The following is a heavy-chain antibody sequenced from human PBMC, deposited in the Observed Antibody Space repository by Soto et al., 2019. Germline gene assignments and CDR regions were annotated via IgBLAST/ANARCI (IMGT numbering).Heavy chain of an antibody. J-gene: IGHJ5*02. V-gene: IGHV1-69*01. D-gene: IGHD6-13*01. Sequence: QVQLVQSGAEVKKPGSSVKVSCKASGGTFSSYAISWVRQVPGQGLEWMGGIMPIFGTANYAQKFQGRVTITADESTSTAYIDLSSLRSEDTAVYYCARLGTPYYSSSWGNWFDPWGQGTLVTVSS. CDR3: ARLGTPYYSSSWGNWFDP. CDR2: IMPIFGTA. CDR1: GGTFSSYA.